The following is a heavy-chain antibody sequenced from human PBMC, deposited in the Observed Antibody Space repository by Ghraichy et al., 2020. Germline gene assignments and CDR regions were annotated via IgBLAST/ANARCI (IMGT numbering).Heavy chain of an antibody. CDR1: GGSFSGYY. V-gene: IGHV4-34*01. Sequence: SETLSLTCAVYGGSFSGYYWSWIRKPPGKGLEWIGEINHSGSTNYNQSLKRRVTISVDTSKNQFSLKLSSVTAADTAVYYCARMQQLVRGYYYGVDVWGQGTTVTVSS. CDR2: INHSGST. CDR3: ARMQQLVRGYYYGVDV. J-gene: IGHJ6*02. D-gene: IGHD6-6*01.